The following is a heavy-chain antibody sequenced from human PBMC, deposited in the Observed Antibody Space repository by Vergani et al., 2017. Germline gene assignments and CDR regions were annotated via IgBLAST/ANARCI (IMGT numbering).Heavy chain of an antibody. CDR2: NYYSGST. J-gene: IGHJ4*02. CDR3: VRVSIAAAIYY. Sequence: QLQLQESGPGLVKPSETLSLTCTVSGGSISSSSYYWGWIRQPPGKGLEWIGSNYYSGSTYYNPSLKSRVTISVDTSKNKFSLKLSSVTAADTAVYYCVRVSIAAAIYYWGQGTLVTVSS. CDR1: GGSISSSSYY. D-gene: IGHD6-13*01. V-gene: IGHV4-39*07.